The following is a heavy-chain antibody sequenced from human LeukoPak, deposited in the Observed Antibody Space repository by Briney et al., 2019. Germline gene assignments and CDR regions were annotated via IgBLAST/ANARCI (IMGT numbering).Heavy chain of an antibody. CDR1: GFTFSNAW. CDR2: IKIKTDGGTT. J-gene: IGHJ4*02. D-gene: IGHD6-19*01. CDR3: TNRISSGWYVYDY. V-gene: IGHV3-15*01. Sequence: GGSLRLSCAASGFTFSNAWMSWVRQAPGKGLEWVGRIKIKTDGGTTDYAAPVKGRFTISRDDSKNTLYLQMNSLKTEDTAVYYCTNRISSGWYVYDYWGQGTLVTVSS.